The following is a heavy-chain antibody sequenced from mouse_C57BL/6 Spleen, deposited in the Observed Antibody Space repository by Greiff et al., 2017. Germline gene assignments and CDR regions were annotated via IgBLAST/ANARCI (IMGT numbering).Heavy chain of an antibody. Sequence: QVHVKQSGAELVRPGASVKLSCKASGYTFTDYYINWVKQRPGQGLEWIARIYPGSGNTYYNEKFKGKATLTAEKSSSTAYMQLSSLTSEDSAVYFCARWGTTVVATDYAMDYWGQGTSVTVSS. D-gene: IGHD1-1*01. CDR2: IYPGSGNT. J-gene: IGHJ4*01. CDR1: GYTFTDYY. CDR3: ARWGTTVVATDYAMDY. V-gene: IGHV1-76*01.